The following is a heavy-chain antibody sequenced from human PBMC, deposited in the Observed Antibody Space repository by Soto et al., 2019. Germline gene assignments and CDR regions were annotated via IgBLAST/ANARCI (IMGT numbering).Heavy chain of an antibody. J-gene: IGHJ6*02. V-gene: IGHV1-3*01. CDR3: ARCITLVRGIRSYGMDV. D-gene: IGHD3-10*01. CDR1: GYTFSGYE. Sequence: ASVKVSCKASGYTFSGYEMRWVRQATGQRLEWMGWINAGNGNTKSSQKFQGRVTITRDTSASTVYMELSSLRSEDTAVYYCARCITLVRGIRSYGMDVWGQGTTVTVSS. CDR2: INAGNGNT.